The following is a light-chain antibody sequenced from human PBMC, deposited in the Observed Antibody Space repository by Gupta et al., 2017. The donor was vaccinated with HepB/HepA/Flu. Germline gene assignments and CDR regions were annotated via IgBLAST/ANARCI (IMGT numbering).Light chain of an antibody. CDR3: LQYYNYPHT. V-gene: IGKV1-6*01. CDR2: AAS. J-gene: IGKJ2*01. Sequence: FSLAASVGDRVIIIFQASQGIRNELGWYQQKPGKAPKLLIYAASTVQSGVPSKFSGIGSGRDFTLTIRSLQPEDFATYYCLQYYNYPHTFGQGTKLEIQ. CDR1: QGIRNE.